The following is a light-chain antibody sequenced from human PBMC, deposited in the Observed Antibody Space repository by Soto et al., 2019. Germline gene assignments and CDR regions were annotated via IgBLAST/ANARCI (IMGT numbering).Light chain of an antibody. V-gene: IGLV2-14*01. CDR1: SSDVGGYSY. Sequence: QSALTQPASVSGSPGQSITISCTGTSSDVGGYSYVSWYQHHPGKAPKLIIFEVSNRPAGVSDRFSGSKSVNTASLTISGLQAEDEADYYCSLYTSSSSYVFGTGTKLTVL. CDR2: EVS. J-gene: IGLJ1*01. CDR3: SLYTSSSSYV.